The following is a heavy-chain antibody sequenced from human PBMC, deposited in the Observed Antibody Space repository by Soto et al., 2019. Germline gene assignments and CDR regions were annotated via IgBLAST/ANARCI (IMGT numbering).Heavy chain of an antibody. J-gene: IGHJ3*02. D-gene: IGHD6-19*01. CDR2: INPNSGGT. V-gene: IGHV1-2*04. Sequence: ASVKVSCKASGYTFTGYYMHWVRQAPGQGLEWMGWINPNSGGTNYAQKLQGWVTMTRDTSISTAYMELSRLRSDDTAVYYCARSYSSGWYHAFDIWGQGTMVTVSS. CDR3: ARSYSSGWYHAFDI. CDR1: GYTFTGYY.